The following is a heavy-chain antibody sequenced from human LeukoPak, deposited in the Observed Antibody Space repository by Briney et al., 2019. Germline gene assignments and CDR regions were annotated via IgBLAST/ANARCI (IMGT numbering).Heavy chain of an antibody. Sequence: SESLSLTCAAYGCSFSGYCWSWIRQPPGKGLEWMGEINHSGSTNYNPSLKSRVTIAVDTSKNQFSLKLSDVTAADTAVYYCARGLGSSSLRYWGQGTLVTVS. CDR2: INHSGST. CDR1: GCSFSGYC. V-gene: IGHV4-34*01. D-gene: IGHD6-13*01. CDR3: ARGLGSSSLRY. J-gene: IGHJ4*02.